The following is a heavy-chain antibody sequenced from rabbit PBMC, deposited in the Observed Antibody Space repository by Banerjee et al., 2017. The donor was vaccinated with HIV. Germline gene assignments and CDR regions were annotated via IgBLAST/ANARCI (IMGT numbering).Heavy chain of an antibody. J-gene: IGHJ4*01. CDR2: IYSGDDST. D-gene: IGHD1-1*01. CDR1: GFTLSSYW. CDR3: ARGISSGYYVYYFNL. Sequence: QEQLEESGGDLVKPGASLTLTCTASGFTLSSYWMYWVRQTPGKGLEWIACIYSGDDSTHYASWVNGRFTISRSTTLTTMTLQMTSLTAADTATYFCARGISSGYYVYYFNLWGQGTLVTVS. V-gene: IGHV1S47*01.